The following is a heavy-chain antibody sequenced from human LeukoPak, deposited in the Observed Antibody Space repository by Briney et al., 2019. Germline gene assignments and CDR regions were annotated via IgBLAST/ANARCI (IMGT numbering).Heavy chain of an antibody. J-gene: IGHJ4*02. Sequence: HSGGSLRLSCAASGFTFSSYEMNWVRQAPGKGLEWVSYISSSGSTKYYADSVKGRFTISRDNAKNSLYLQMNSLRAEDTAVYYCAREFRVVRGVMIDYWGQGILVTVSS. D-gene: IGHD3-10*01. CDR2: ISSSGSTK. CDR1: GFTFSSYE. V-gene: IGHV3-48*03. CDR3: AREFRVVRGVMIDY.